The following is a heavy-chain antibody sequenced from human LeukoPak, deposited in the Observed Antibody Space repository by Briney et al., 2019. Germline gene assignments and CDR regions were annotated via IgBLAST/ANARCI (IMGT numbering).Heavy chain of an antibody. V-gene: IGHV4-34*01. Sequence: SGTLSLTCAVYGGSFSGYYWSWIRQPPGKGLEWIGEINHSGSTNYNPSLKSRVTISVDTSKNQFSLKLSSVTAADTAVYYCARATRRGGATLTHWGQGTLVTVSS. CDR2: INHSGST. CDR1: GGSFSGYY. J-gene: IGHJ4*02. CDR3: ARATRRGGATLTH. D-gene: IGHD1-26*01.